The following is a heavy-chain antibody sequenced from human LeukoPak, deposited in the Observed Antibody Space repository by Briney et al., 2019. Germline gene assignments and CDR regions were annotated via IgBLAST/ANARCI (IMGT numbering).Heavy chain of an antibody. Sequence: PGGSLRLSCEVSGFTFGSFGMHWVRQTPGKGLEWVAVISYDGRQKYYADSVKGRFTISRDNSKDTVYLQMNSLRDEDSATYYCVRVFLESLTAGYFDHWGQGTLVTVSP. D-gene: IGHD3-3*01. CDR2: ISYDGRQK. V-gene: IGHV3-30*03. J-gene: IGHJ4*02. CDR1: GFTFGSFG. CDR3: VRVFLESLTAGYFDH.